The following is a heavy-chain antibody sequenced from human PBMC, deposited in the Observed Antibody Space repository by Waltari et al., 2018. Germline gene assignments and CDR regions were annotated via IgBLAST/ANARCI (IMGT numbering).Heavy chain of an antibody. Sequence: SVRTTHMSWVRQAPGRGLEWVSIMYPAGSSYNADSVEGRFTMSRDISKNMVHLQMNRLRLEDSATYYCATARDEQTAMVYFDKWGQGTLVSVSS. D-gene: IGHD5-18*01. CDR3: ATARDEQTAMVYFDK. V-gene: IGHV3-53*05. CDR2: MYPAGSS. J-gene: IGHJ4*02. CDR1: SVRTTH.